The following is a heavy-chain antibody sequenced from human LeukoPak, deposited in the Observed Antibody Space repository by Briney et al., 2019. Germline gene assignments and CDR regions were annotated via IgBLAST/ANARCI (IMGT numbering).Heavy chain of an antibody. CDR2: IYYSGST. V-gene: IGHV4-59*01. Sequence: SETLSLTCTVSGGSISSYYWSWIRQPPGKGLEWIGYIYYSGSTNYNPSLKSRVTISLDTSKNQFSLKLSSVTAADTAVYYCARDLGYGSGIDYWGQGSLVTVSS. CDR3: ARDLGYGSGIDY. CDR1: GGSISSYY. J-gene: IGHJ4*02. D-gene: IGHD3-10*01.